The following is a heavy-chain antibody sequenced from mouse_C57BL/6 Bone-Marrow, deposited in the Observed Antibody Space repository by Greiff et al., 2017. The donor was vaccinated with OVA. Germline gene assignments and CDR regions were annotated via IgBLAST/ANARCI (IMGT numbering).Heavy chain of an antibody. CDR3: ARTYGSSSYAMDY. V-gene: IGHV14-3*01. Sequence: EVKLQESVAELVRPGASVKLSCTASGFNIKNTYMHWVKQRPEQGLEWIGRIDPANGNTKYAPKFQGKATITADTSSNTAYLQLSSLTSEDTAIYYCARTYGSSSYAMDYWGQGTSVTVSS. CDR1: GFNIKNTY. D-gene: IGHD1-1*01. J-gene: IGHJ4*01. CDR2: IDPANGNT.